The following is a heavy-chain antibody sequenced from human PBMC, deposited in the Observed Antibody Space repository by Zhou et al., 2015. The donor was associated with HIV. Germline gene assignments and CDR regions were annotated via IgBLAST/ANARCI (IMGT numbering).Heavy chain of an antibody. V-gene: IGHV1-69*12. D-gene: IGHD4-23*01. CDR1: GGTFSSYA. CDR3: ARDLGYGGNSAHAFDI. CDR2: IIPIFGTA. Sequence: QVQLVQSGAEVKKPGSSVKVSCKASGGTFSSYAISWVRQAPGQGLEWMGGIIPIFGTANYAQKFQGRVTITADESTSTAYMELSSLRSEDTAVYYCARDLGYGGNSAHAFDIWGQGTMVTVSS. J-gene: IGHJ3*02.